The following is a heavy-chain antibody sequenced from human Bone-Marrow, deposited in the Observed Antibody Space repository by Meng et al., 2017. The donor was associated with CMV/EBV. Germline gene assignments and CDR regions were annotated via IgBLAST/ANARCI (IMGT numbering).Heavy chain of an antibody. D-gene: IGHD2-2*01. CDR2: IYYSGST. V-gene: IGHV4-59*05. J-gene: IGHJ5*02. Sequence: SETLSLTCTVSGGSISSYYWSWIRQPPGKGLEWIGGIYYSGSTYYNPSLKSRVTISVDTSKNQFSLKLSSVTAADTAVYYCARHVISDCSSTSCYPGWFDPWGQGTLVTVSS. CDR1: GGSISSYY. CDR3: ARHVISDCSSTSCYPGWFDP.